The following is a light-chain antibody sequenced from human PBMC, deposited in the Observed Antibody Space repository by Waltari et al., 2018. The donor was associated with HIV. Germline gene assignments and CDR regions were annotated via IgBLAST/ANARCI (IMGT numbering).Light chain of an antibody. J-gene: IGKJ2*01. V-gene: IGKV2-30*01. CDR2: KVS. CDR1: QSLVYSDGKTY. CDR3: MQGTHWPYT. Sequence: EVVMAQSPLYLRVTLGQPAPLSCRPSQSLVYSDGKTYLNWFHQRPGQTPRRLIYKVSTRDSGVPDRFSGSGSGTAFTLKISRVEAEDVGVYYCMQGTHWPYTFGQGTNLQIK.